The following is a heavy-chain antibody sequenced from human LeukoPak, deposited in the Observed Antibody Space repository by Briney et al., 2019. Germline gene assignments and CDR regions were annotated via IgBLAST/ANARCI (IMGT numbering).Heavy chain of an antibody. V-gene: IGHV3-48*01. CDR3: AKDEVVPGYYYTDV. CDR1: GFTFSSYS. J-gene: IGHJ6*03. D-gene: IGHD2-2*01. CDR2: ISSSSSTI. Sequence: GGSLRLSCAASGFTFSSYSMNWVRQAPGKGLEWVSYISSSSSTIYYADSVKGRFTISRDNAKNSLYLQMNSLRAEDTAVYYCAKDEVVPGYYYTDVWGRGTTVTISS.